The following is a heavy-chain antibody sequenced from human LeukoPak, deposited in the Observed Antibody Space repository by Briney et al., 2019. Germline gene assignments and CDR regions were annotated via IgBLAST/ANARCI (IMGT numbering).Heavy chain of an antibody. Sequence: ASVTVSCKASGGTFSSYAISWVRQAPGQGLEWMGGIIPIFGTANYAQKFQGRVTITADESTSTAYMELSSLRSEDTAVYYCARCVSQLGSILECNWFDPWGQRTMVTVSS. J-gene: IGHJ5*02. CDR3: ARCVSQLGSILECNWFDP. CDR2: IIPIFGTA. D-gene: IGHD3-3*01. V-gene: IGHV1-69*01. CDR1: GGTFSSYA.